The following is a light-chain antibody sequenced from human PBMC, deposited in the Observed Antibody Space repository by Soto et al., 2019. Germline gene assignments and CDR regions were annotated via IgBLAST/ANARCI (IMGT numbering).Light chain of an antibody. Sequence: PGGRVTPSCRASQSVSNYLAWYQQKPGQAPRLLVSAASSRATGIPDRFSGSGSGTDFTLTISRLEPEDFAVYYCQQYGSPFTFGGGTKVDIK. CDR3: QQYGSPFT. V-gene: IGKV3-20*01. CDR1: QSVSNY. J-gene: IGKJ4*01. CDR2: AAS.